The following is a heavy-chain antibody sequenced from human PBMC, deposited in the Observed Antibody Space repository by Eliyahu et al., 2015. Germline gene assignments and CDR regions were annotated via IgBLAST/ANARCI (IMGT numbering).Heavy chain of an antibody. CDR3: ARDETRFSSTSFDY. D-gene: IGHD2-2*01. CDR2: INPSGGST. J-gene: IGHJ4*02. CDR1: XYXFTNYY. V-gene: IGHV1-46*01. Sequence: QVQLVQSGAEVKKPGASVKVSCXASXYXFTNYYMHWVRQAPGQGLEWMGXINPSGGSTSYAQKFQGRVTMTRDTSTSTVYMELSSLRSEDTAVYYCARDETRFSSTSFDYWGQGTLVTVSS.